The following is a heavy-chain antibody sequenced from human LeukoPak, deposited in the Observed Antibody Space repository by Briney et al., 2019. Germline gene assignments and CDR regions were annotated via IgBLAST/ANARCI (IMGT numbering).Heavy chain of an antibody. CDR1: GFTFSSYA. CDR3: AREAVAGDEYFQH. J-gene: IGHJ1*01. CDR2: ISGSGGST. D-gene: IGHD6-19*01. Sequence: GGSLRLSCAASGFTFSSYAMSWVRQAPGKGLEWVSAISGSGGSTYYADSVKGRFTISGDNAKNSLYLQMNSLRAEDTAVYYCAREAVAGDEYFQHWGQGTLVTVSS. V-gene: IGHV3-23*01.